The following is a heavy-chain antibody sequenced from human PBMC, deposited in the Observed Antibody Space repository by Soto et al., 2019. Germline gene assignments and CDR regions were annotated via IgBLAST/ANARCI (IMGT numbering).Heavy chain of an antibody. J-gene: IGHJ6*02. D-gene: IGHD3-3*01. V-gene: IGHV1-69*06. CDR2: IIPIFGTA. CDR1: GGTFSSYA. Sequence: QVQLVQSGAEVKKPGSSVKVSCKASGGTFSSYAISWVRQAPGQGLEWMGGIIPIFGTANYAQKFQGRVTITADKSTSTAYMELSSLRSEDTAVYYCARALLGRFLEWLFPAYGMDVWGQGTTVTVSS. CDR3: ARALLGRFLEWLFPAYGMDV.